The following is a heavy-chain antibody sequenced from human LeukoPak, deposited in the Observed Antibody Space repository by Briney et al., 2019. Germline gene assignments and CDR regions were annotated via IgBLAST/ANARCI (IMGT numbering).Heavy chain of an antibody. V-gene: IGHV3-64*02. D-gene: IGHD4-23*01. Sequence: GGPLRLSCVASGFTFRRDTMHWVRQAPGKGLECVSAISPNGGSTYYADSVKGRFSISRDNPKNTLFLQMGSLSAEDMAIYYCAREHYGGNDYWGQGTLVTVSS. CDR1: GFTFRRDT. J-gene: IGHJ4*02. CDR3: AREHYGGNDY. CDR2: ISPNGGST.